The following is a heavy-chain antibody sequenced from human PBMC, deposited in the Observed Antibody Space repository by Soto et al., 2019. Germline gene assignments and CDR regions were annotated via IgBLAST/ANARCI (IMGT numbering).Heavy chain of an antibody. Sequence: SETLSLTCTVAGGSISNNFWTWIRQPAGKGLEWIGRFYSSGSTYYNPSLKSRVTISVDTSKNQFSLKLSSVTAADTAVYYCASFGTYYYGSGSPAPFDYWGQGTLVTVSS. CDR1: GGSISNNF. J-gene: IGHJ4*02. CDR3: ASFGTYYYGSGSPAPFDY. CDR2: FYSSGST. D-gene: IGHD3-10*01. V-gene: IGHV4-4*07.